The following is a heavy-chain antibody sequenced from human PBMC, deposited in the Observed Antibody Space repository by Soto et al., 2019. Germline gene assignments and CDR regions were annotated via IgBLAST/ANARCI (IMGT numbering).Heavy chain of an antibody. V-gene: IGHV3-30*18. CDR3: AKALVELSAESYDY. D-gene: IGHD3-16*02. J-gene: IGHJ4*02. CDR2: ISYDGSDK. CDR1: GFTFSSYA. Sequence: QVQLVESGGGVVQPGRSLRLSCAASGFTFSSYAMHWVRQAPGKGLEWVAVISYDGSDKYYAESVKGRFTISRDNSKNTLNLQMTSLRADDTGVYHCAKALVELSAESYDYWGQGTLITVSS.